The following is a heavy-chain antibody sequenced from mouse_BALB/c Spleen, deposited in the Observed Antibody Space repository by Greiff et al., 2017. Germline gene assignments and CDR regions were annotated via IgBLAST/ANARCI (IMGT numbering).Heavy chain of an antibody. D-gene: IGHD2-10*01. J-gene: IGHJ3*01. V-gene: IGHV1-42*01. CDR2: INPSTGGT. CDR3: TTYYGNYGWFAY. Sequence: VQLQQSGPELVKPGASVKISCKASGYSFTGYYMHWVKQSPENSLEWIGEINPSTGGTSYNQKFKGKATLTVDKSSSTAYMQLKSLTSEESAVYYCTTYYGNYGWFAYWGQGTLVTVSA. CDR1: GYSFTGYY.